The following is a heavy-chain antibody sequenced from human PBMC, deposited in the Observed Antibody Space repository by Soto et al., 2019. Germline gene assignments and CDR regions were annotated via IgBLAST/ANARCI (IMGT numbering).Heavy chain of an antibody. D-gene: IGHD7-27*01. CDR3: ARDLDGDALDV. V-gene: IGHV3-21*01. J-gene: IGHJ6*02. Sequence: GGSLRLSCAASGFPFNSYSMNWVRQSPGKGLEWVSSISSSSTYIYYVGSVRGRFTISRDNAKNSLYLQMNSLRAEDTAIYYCARDLDGDALDVWGQGTTVTVSS. CDR2: ISSSSTYI. CDR1: GFPFNSYS.